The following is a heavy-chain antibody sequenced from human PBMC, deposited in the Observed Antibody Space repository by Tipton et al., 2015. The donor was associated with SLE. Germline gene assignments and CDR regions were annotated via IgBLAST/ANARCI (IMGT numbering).Heavy chain of an antibody. CDR2: LYTGGST. V-gene: IGHV4-4*08. D-gene: IGHD3-16*02. CDR3: ARDSYPGVFGY. Sequence: TLSLTCTVSGDSITNFFWSWIRQPPGKGLEWIGYLYTGGSTHHNPSLQSRVTISVDTSKNHVYLNLTSMTAADTAIYFCARDSYPGVFGYWGQGMLVSVSS. CDR1: GDSITNFF. J-gene: IGHJ4*02.